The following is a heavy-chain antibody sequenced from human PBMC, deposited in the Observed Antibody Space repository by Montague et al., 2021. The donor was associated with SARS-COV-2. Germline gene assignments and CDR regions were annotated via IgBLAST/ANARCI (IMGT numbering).Heavy chain of an antibody. Sequence: SETLSLTCTVSGGSISSSTYYWAWIRQPPGKGLEWIGSIYYRGSTYYNPSLKSRVTLSVDTSKNRFSLRLYSVTAADTAVYFCARPGSSESQFEFWGQGNLVAVSS. V-gene: IGHV4-39*01. CDR1: GGSISSSTYY. CDR2: IYYRGST. CDR3: ARPGSSESQFEF. J-gene: IGHJ4*02.